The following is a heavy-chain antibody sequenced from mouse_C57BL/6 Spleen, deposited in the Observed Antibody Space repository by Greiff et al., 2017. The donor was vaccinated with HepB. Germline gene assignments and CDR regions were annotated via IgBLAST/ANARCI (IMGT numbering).Heavy chain of an antibody. CDR1: GYAFSSSW. D-gene: IGHD1-1*01. V-gene: IGHV1-82*01. CDR2: IYPGDGDT. CDR3: ARRYGSSYDAMDY. J-gene: IGHJ4*01. Sequence: VQLQQSGPELVKPGASVKISCKASGYAFSSSWMNWVKQRPGKGLEWIGRIYPGDGDTNYNGKFKGKATLTADKSSSTAYMQLSSLTSEDSAVYFCARRYGSSYDAMDYWGQGTSVTVSS.